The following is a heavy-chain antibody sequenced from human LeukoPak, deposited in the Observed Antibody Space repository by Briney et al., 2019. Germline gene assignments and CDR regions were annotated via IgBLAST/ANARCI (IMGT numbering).Heavy chain of an antibody. D-gene: IGHD1-26*01. CDR3: ARESGSYEE. J-gene: IGHJ4*02. CDR2: IYTNGDT. CDR1: GFTFTSYA. Sequence: GGSLRLSCVASGFTFTSYAMSWVRQAPGKRLEWVSVIYTNGDTYDADAVKGRFTISRDDSENTVYLQMNSLRAEDTAMYYCARESGSYEEWGQGTLVTVSS. V-gene: IGHV3-53*01.